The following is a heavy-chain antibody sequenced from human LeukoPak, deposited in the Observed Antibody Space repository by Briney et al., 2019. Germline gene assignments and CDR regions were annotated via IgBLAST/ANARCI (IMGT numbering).Heavy chain of an antibody. CDR3: ARGPPTVPGWFDP. CDR2: IIPIFGTA. D-gene: IGHD4-17*01. J-gene: IGHJ5*02. CDR1: GGTFSSYA. V-gene: IGHV1-69*13. Sequence: ASAKVSCKASGGTFSSYAISWVRQAPGQGLEWMGGIIPIFGTANYAQKFQGRVTITADESTSTAYMELSSLRSEDTAVYYCARGPPTVPGWFDPWGQGTLVTVSS.